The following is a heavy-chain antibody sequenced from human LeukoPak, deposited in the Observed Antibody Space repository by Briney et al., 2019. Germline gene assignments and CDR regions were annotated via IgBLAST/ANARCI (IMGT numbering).Heavy chain of an antibody. Sequence: ASVKVSCKASGYTFTGYYMHWVRQVPGQGLEWMGWINPNSGGTNYAQKFQGRVTMTRDTSISTAYMELSRLRSDDTAVYYCARGSSLLHKFAIDYWGQGTLVTVSS. V-gene: IGHV1-2*02. CDR1: GYTFTGYY. D-gene: IGHD2-15*01. CDR3: ARGSSLLHKFAIDY. CDR2: INPNSGGT. J-gene: IGHJ4*02.